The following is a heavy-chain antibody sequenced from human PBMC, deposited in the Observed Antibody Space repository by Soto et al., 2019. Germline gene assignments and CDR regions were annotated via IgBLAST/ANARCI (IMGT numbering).Heavy chain of an antibody. CDR2: ISAYNGNT. CDR1: GYTFTSYG. D-gene: IGHD3-22*01. V-gene: IGHV1-18*01. Sequence: ASVKVSCKASGYTFTSYGISWVRQAPGQGLEWMGWISAYNGNTNYAQKLQGKVTMTTDTSTSTAYMELRSLRSDDTAVYYCARVLGYYDSSCSDYWGQGTLVTVSS. CDR3: ARVLGYYDSSCSDY. J-gene: IGHJ4*02.